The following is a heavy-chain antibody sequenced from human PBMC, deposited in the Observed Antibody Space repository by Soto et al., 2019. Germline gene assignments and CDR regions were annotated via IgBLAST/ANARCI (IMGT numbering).Heavy chain of an antibody. D-gene: IGHD3-9*01. Sequence: PGSSLTLSWTASGFTFGSYCVHTVLQAPGKLLASVAVISLDGNSNDYAQSVKGRFTIFRDNSAHTVYLQISNARREETAVYYCAKSAHDPYFDWLSPYYWGQGILVTVTS. CDR3: AKSAHDPYFDWLSPYY. V-gene: IGHV3-33*05. CDR2: ISLDGNSN. J-gene: IGHJ4*02. CDR1: GFTFGSYC.